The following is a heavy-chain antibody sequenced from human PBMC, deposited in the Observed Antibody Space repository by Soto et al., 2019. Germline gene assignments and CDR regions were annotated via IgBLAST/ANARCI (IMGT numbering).Heavy chain of an antibody. CDR3: AKDLTVAYSGYDLGRRGRLWVY. D-gene: IGHD5-12*01. CDR1: GFTFSSYA. J-gene: IGHJ4*02. Sequence: GESLKISCAASGFTFSSYAMSWVRQAPGKGLEWVSAISGSGGSTYYADSVKGRFTISRDNSKNTLYLQMNSLRAEDTAVYYCAKDLTVAYSGYDLGRRGRLWVYWGQGTLVTVSS. V-gene: IGHV3-23*01. CDR2: ISGSGGST.